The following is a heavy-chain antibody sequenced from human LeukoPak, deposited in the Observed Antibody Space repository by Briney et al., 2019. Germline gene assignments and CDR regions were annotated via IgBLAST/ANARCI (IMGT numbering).Heavy chain of an antibody. CDR2: ISYDGSNK. Sequence: PGGSLRLSCAASGFTFSSYGMHWVRQAPGKGLEWVAVISYDGSNKYYADSVKGRFTISRDNSKNTLYLQMNSMRAEDTAVYYCAKDFYGGADYYDSSFERENDYWGQGTLVTVSS. D-gene: IGHD3-22*01. CDR1: GFTFSSYG. V-gene: IGHV3-30*18. J-gene: IGHJ4*02. CDR3: AKDFYGGADYYDSSFERENDY.